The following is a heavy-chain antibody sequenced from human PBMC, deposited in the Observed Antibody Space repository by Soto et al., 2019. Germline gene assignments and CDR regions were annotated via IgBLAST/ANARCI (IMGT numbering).Heavy chain of an antibody. CDR1: GFTFSSYA. Sequence: GGSLRLSCAASGFTFSSYAMSWVRQAPGKGLEWVSAISGSGGSTYYADSVKGRFTISRDNSKNTLYLQMNSLRAEDTAVYYCAKEANPKEAAAGTPLDYWGQGTLVTVSS. J-gene: IGHJ4*02. CDR3: AKEANPKEAAAGTPLDY. D-gene: IGHD6-13*01. CDR2: ISGSGGST. V-gene: IGHV3-23*01.